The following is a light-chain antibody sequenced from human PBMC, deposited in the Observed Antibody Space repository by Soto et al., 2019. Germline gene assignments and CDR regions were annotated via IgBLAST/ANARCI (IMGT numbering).Light chain of an antibody. CDR2: GAS. Sequence: DIQMTQSPSSVSASIGDTVTITCRASQDISTLLAWYQQKPGKAPKLLIYGASTLESGVPSRFSGSGSGTEFTLTISSLQPDDFATYYCQQYHSYWTFGQGTRLEIK. J-gene: IGKJ5*01. V-gene: IGKV1-5*01. CDR1: QDISTL. CDR3: QQYHSYWT.